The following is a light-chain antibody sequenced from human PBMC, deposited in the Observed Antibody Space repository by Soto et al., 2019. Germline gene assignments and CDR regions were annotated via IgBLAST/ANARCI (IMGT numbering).Light chain of an antibody. J-gene: IGLJ2*01. CDR2: EVS. V-gene: IGLV2-18*02. CDR1: SSDVGRYNR. Sequence: QSALAQPPSFSGSPGQSVTISCTGTSSDVGRYNRVSWYQQPPGTAPKLMIYEVSNRPSGVPDRFSGSKSGNTASLTISGLQAEDEADYYCSSYTSSSTLLFGGGTKLTVL. CDR3: SSYTSSSTLL.